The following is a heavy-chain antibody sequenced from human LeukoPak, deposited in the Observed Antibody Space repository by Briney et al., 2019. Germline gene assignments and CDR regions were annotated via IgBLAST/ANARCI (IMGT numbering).Heavy chain of an antibody. V-gene: IGHV3-48*03. J-gene: IGHJ4*02. CDR2: ISRSGTTI. Sequence: PGGSLRLSCAASGFTFSSYEMNWVRQAPGKGLEWLSYISRSGTTIYYADSVKGRFTISRDNAKNSLYLQMNSLRAEDTAVYYCARDLAKDYDILTGYDYWGQGTLVTVSS. CDR3: ARDLAKDYDILTGYDY. D-gene: IGHD3-9*01. CDR1: GFTFSSYE.